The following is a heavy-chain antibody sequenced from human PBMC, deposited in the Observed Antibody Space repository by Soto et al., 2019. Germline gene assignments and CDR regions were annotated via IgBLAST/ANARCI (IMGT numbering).Heavy chain of an antibody. CDR3: ARAYDFWSANYGMDV. V-gene: IGHV3-11*06. D-gene: IGHD3-3*01. Sequence: PVGSLRLSCAASGFTFSDYYMSWIRQAPGKGLEWVSYISSSSSYTNYADSVKDRFTISRDNAKNSLYLQMNSLRAEDTAVYYCARAYDFWSANYGMDVWGQGTTVTVSS. CDR2: ISSSSSYT. CDR1: GFTFSDYY. J-gene: IGHJ6*02.